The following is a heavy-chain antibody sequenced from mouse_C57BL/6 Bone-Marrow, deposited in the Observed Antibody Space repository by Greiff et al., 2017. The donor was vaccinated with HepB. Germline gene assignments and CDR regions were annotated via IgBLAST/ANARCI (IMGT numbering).Heavy chain of an antibody. CDR3: AREKVYYYGSSSSY. CDR1: GYSITSGYY. V-gene: IGHV3-6*01. J-gene: IGHJ2*01. CDR2: ISYDGSN. D-gene: IGHD1-1*01. Sequence: EVQLQESGPGLVKPSQSLSLTCSVTGYSITSGYYWNWIRQFPGNKLEWMGYISYDGSNNYNPSLKNRISITRDTSKNQFFLKLNSVTTEDTATYYCAREKVYYYGSSSSYWGQGTTLTVSS.